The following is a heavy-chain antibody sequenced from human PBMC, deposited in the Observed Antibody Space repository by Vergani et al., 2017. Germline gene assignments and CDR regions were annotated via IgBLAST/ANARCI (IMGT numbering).Heavy chain of an antibody. D-gene: IGHD2-21*01. V-gene: IGHV1-69*02. CDR2: IIPILGIA. CDR3: ASEYCGGDCYSPPSYYYYMDV. CDR1: GGTFSSYT. J-gene: IGHJ6*03. Sequence: QVQLVQSGAEVKKPGSSVKVSCKASGGTFSSYTISWVRQAPGQGLEWMGRIIPILGIANYAQKFQGRVTITADKSTSTAYMELSSLRSEDTAVYYCASEYCGGDCYSPPSYYYYMDVWGKGTTVTVSS.